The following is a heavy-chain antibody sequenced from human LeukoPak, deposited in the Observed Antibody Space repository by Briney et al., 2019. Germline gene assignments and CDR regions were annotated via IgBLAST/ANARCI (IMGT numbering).Heavy chain of an antibody. D-gene: IGHD6-13*01. V-gene: IGHV1-69*06. CDR3: ATSIAAAGTVDY. Sequence: AVKVSCKASGGTFNSYAISWVRQAPGQGLEWMGGIIPIFGTTNYARKFRGRVTLTADKSTRTAYMELSSLRSEDTAVYYCATSIAAAGTVDYWGQGTLVTVSS. CDR2: IIPIFGTT. CDR1: GGTFNSYA. J-gene: IGHJ4*02.